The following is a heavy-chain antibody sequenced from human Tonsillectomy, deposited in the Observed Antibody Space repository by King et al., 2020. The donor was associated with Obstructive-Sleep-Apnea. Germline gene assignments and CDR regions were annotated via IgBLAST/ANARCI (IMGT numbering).Heavy chain of an antibody. CDR2: IYYSCRT. V-gene: IGHV4-39*07. CDR1: GGSISSGSSY. D-gene: IGHD3-16*02. CDR3: GRALQGLRLGELSRTFYFNY. Sequence: QLQESGPGLVKPSETLSLTCTVSGGSISSGSSYWGWIRHPPGKWLEWIGSIYYSCRTYYNPSLKSRFTISVDTSKNQFSLKLNSVTASDTTVYYCGRALQGLRLGELSRTFYFNYWGQGTLVTVSS. J-gene: IGHJ4*02.